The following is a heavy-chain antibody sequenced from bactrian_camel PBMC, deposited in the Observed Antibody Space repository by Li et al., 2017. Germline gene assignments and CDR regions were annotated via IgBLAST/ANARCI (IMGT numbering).Heavy chain of an antibody. Sequence: HVQLVESGGGSVQAGGSLSLSCAASPYRNCMAWFRKAPEKEREGVAAIDSFLDADYADSVKGRFTISHDNANDTTFLQMNSLMPEDSAMYYCAAKSPGGGWYSPGSYNYWGQGTQVTVS. V-gene: IGHV3S53*01. J-gene: IGHJ4*01. CDR2: IDSFLDA. CDR3: AAKSPGGGWYSPGSYNY. CDR1: PYRNC. D-gene: IGHD6*01.